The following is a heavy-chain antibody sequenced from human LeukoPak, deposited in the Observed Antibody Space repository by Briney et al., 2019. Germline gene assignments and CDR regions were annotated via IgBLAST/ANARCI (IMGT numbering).Heavy chain of an antibody. CDR3: ARVYQSSGISSGYFDY. CDR1: GGSVTSTNW. Sequence: PSETLSLTCDVSGGSVTSTNWWTWFRQPPGKGLEWIGEVHLDGRTNYNPSLKSRLVMSADLPENHISLKLSSATAADTAMYYCARVYQSSGISSGYFDYWGQGTLVTVSS. D-gene: IGHD4-23*01. CDR2: VHLDGRT. J-gene: IGHJ4*02. V-gene: IGHV4-4*02.